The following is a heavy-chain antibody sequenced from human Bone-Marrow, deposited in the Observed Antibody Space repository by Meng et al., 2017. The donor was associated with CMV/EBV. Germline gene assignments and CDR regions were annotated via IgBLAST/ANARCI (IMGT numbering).Heavy chain of an antibody. D-gene: IGHD2-2*01. CDR1: GFTFSSYE. J-gene: IGHJ6*02. V-gene: IGHV3-48*03. CDR3: ARDSSLVVVPAANYGMDV. CDR2: ISSSGSII. Sequence: GESLKISCAASGFTFSSYEMNWVRQAPGKGLEWVSYISSSGSIIYYVDSVKGRFTISRDNAKNSLYLQMNSLRAEDTAVYYCARDSSLVVVPAANYGMDVWGQGTTVTVSS.